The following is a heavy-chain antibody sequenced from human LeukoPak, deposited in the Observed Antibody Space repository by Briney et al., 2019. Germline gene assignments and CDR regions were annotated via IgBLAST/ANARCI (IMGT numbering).Heavy chain of an antibody. J-gene: IGHJ5*02. Sequence: SETLSLTCAVYGGSFSGYYWSWIRQPPGKGLEWIGEINHSGSTNYNPSLKSRVTISVDTSKNQFSLKLSSVTAADTAVYYCASLLWFGENLWGQGTLVTVSS. CDR3: ASLLWFGENL. CDR2: INHSGST. CDR1: GGSFSGYY. V-gene: IGHV4-34*01. D-gene: IGHD3-10*01.